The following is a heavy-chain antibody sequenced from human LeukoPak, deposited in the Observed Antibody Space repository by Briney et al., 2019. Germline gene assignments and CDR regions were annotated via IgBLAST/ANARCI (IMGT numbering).Heavy chain of an antibody. D-gene: IGHD3-16*02. V-gene: IGHV4-34*01. CDR1: GGSFSGYY. Sequence: SETLSLTCAVYGGSFSGYYWSWIRQPPGKGLEWIGEINHSGSTNYNPSLKSRVTISVDTSKNQFSLKLSSVTAADTAVYYCARGPPYDLRLGELSLSYWGQGTLVTVSS. CDR2: INHSGST. CDR3: ARGPPYDLRLGELSLSY. J-gene: IGHJ4*02.